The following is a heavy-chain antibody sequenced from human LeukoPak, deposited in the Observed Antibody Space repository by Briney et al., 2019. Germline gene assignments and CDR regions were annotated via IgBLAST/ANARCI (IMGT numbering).Heavy chain of an antibody. CDR2: IIPIFGTA. V-gene: IGHV1-69*13. J-gene: IGHJ3*02. CDR1: GGTFSSYA. CDR3: ARYKSIAAGGAFDI. Sequence: SVKVSCKASGGTFSSYAISWVRQAPGQGLEWMGGIIPIFGTANYAQKVQGRVTITADESTSTAYMELSSLRSEDTAVYYCARYKSIAAGGAFDIWGQGTMVTVSS. D-gene: IGHD6-13*01.